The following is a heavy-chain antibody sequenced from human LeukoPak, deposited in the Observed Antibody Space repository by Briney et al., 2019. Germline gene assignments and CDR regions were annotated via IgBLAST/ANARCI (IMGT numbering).Heavy chain of an antibody. CDR2: INHSGST. Sequence: PSVTLSLTCAVYGGSFSGYYWSWIRQPPGKGLEWIGEINHSGSTNYNPSLKSRVTISVDTSKNQFSLKLSSVTAADTAVYYCASRSGYSLKYNWFDPWGQGTLVTVSS. V-gene: IGHV4-34*01. J-gene: IGHJ5*02. D-gene: IGHD5-18*01. CDR1: GGSFSGYY. CDR3: ASRSGYSLKYNWFDP.